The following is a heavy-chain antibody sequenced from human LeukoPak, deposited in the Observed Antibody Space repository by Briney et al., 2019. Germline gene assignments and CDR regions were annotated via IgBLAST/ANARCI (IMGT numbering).Heavy chain of an antibody. CDR2: ISGSGGST. CDR1: GFTFSSYA. J-gene: IGHJ4*02. Sequence: PGGSLRLSCAASGFTFSSYAMSWVRQAPGKGLEWVSGISGSGGSTYYADSVKGRFTISRDNAKNSLYLQMNSLRAEDTAVYYCARFSVAGNRRNFDYWGQGTLVTVSS. D-gene: IGHD6-19*01. V-gene: IGHV3-23*01. CDR3: ARFSVAGNRRNFDY.